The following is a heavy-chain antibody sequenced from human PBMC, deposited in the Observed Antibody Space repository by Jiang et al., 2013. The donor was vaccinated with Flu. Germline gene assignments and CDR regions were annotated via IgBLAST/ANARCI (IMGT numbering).Heavy chain of an antibody. CDR2: INHSGST. D-gene: IGHD1-26*01. CDR1: GGSFSGYY. Sequence: LLKPSETLSLTSAVYGGSFSGYYWSWIRQPPGKGLEWIGEINHSGSTNYNPSLKSRVTISVDTSKNQFSLKLSSVTAADTAVYYCARGQGFKWDYWGQGTLGHRLL. CDR3: ARGQGFKWDY. J-gene: IGHJ4*02. V-gene: IGHV4-34*01.